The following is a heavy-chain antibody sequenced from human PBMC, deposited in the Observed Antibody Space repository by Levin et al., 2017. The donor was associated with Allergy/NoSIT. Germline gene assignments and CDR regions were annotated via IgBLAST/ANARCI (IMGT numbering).Heavy chain of an antibody. D-gene: IGHD4-17*01. CDR3: ARVDPTYGDYTNYFDY. CDR1: GGSISSGGYY. Sequence: SQTLSLTCTVSGGSISSGGYYWSWIRQHPGKGLEWIGYIYYSGSTYYNPSLKSRVTISVDTSKNQFSLKLSSVTAADTAVYYCARVDPTYGDYTNYFDYWGQGTLVTVSS. V-gene: IGHV4-31*03. J-gene: IGHJ4*02. CDR2: IYYSGST.